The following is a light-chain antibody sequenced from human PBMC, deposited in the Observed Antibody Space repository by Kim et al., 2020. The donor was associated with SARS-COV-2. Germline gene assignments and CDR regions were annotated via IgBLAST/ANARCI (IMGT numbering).Light chain of an antibody. CDR1: QSVSSY. V-gene: IGKV3-11*01. CDR2: DAS. CDR3: QQRSNWPPLT. Sequence: SPGERATLSCRASQSVSSYLAWYQQKPGQAPRLLIYDASNRATGIPARFSGSGSGTDFILTISSLEPEDFAVYYCQQRSNWPPLTFGGGTKVDIK. J-gene: IGKJ4*01.